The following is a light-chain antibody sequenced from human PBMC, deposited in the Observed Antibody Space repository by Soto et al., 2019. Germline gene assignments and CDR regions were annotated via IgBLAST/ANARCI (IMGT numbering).Light chain of an antibody. CDR3: DPYGSSIT. J-gene: IGKJ1*01. Sequence: EIGLKHSPGTLSLTPGERATLSCRASQTVSSSYLAWYQQKPGQAPRLLIYGTSSRATGIPDRFSGSGSGTDFTLTIIILEDEDFAMFYGDPYGSSITFAQGTKV. CDR2: GTS. CDR1: QTVSSSY. V-gene: IGKV3-20*01.